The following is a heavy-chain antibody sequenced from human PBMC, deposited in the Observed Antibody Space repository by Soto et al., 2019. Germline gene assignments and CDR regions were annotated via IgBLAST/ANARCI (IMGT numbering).Heavy chain of an antibody. V-gene: IGHV1-69*13. D-gene: IGHD5-12*01. CDR2: IIPVFGRP. Sequence: SVKVSCKASGGTFSSFGISWVRQAPGQGLEWMGGIIPVFGRPNYAQRFRGRLTITADESTNTGYMELIDLRSEDTAVYHCAREGSGYNFWGQGTQVTVSS. CDR1: GGTFSSFG. J-gene: IGHJ1*01. CDR3: AREGSGYNF.